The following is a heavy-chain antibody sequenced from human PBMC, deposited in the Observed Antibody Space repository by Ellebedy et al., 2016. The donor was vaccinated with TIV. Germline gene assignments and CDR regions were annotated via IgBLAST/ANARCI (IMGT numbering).Heavy chain of an antibody. J-gene: IGHJ4*02. CDR1: GFSLSTSGMC. Sequence: SGPTLVKPTQTLTLTCTFSGFSLSTSGMCVSWIRQPPGKALEWLALFDWEDDKYYSTSLKTRLTISKDTSKNQVVLTMTNMDPVDTATYYCARMWLPGYYFNYWGQGSLVTVSS. V-gene: IGHV2-70*01. CDR2: FDWEDDK. CDR3: ARMWLPGYYFNY. D-gene: IGHD5-12*01.